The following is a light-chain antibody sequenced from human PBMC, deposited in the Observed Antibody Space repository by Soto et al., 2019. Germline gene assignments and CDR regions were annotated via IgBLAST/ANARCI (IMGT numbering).Light chain of an antibody. Sequence: EIVMTQSPATLSVSPGEKATLSCRASQSVSNNLDWYQQKPGQAPRLLIYFASTRATGIPSRFSGSESGTEFSLTISSLQSEDFARYYWQQYKKWPHTFGGGTKVETK. J-gene: IGKJ4*01. CDR1: QSVSNN. V-gene: IGKV3-15*01. CDR3: QQYKKWPHT. CDR2: FAS.